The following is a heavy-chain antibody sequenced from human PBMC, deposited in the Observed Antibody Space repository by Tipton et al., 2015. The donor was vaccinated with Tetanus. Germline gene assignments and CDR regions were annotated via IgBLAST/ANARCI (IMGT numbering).Heavy chain of an antibody. J-gene: IGHJ5*02. D-gene: IGHD3-22*01. Sequence: GLVKPSETLSLTCTVSGGSIRNYYWTWIRQPAGKGLEWLGHIYASGRTNYNPSLTSRLSLSVNLSENQFSLKLRSVTAADTAVYFCASESYYERSGYSSWGQGTLVTVSS. CDR2: IYASGRT. CDR1: GGSIRNYY. V-gene: IGHV4-4*07. CDR3: ASESYYERSGYSS.